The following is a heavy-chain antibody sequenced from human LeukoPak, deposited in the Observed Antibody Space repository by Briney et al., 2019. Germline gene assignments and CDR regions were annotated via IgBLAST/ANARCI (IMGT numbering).Heavy chain of an antibody. CDR1: GFTFDTYS. J-gene: IGHJ4*02. CDR3: ARTSTYGDYDY. D-gene: IGHD4-17*01. Sequence: SGGSLRLSCAASGFTFDTYSMNWVRQAPGKRLEWVSYIGGDTSTKYYADSVKGRFTISRDVAKSSLYLQMNSLRAEDTAIYYCARTSTYGDYDYWGQGTLVTVSS. CDR2: IGGDTSTK. V-gene: IGHV3-48*01.